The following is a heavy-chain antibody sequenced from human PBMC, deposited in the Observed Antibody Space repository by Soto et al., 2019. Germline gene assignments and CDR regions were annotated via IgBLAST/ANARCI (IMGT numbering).Heavy chain of an antibody. CDR2: ISGDGVTT. Sequence: EVQLVESGGDLVQRGGSLRLSCAASGFPFSSYWMHWVRHTPGKGLDWVARISGDGVTTYYADSVTGRFTVSRDKAKNTLSLQISGLRAEDTAVYYCAREYYGLLTGSYTDYWGQGTLVSVSS. D-gene: IGHD3-9*01. V-gene: IGHV3-74*01. CDR1: GFPFSSYW. J-gene: IGHJ4*02. CDR3: AREYYGLLTGSYTDY.